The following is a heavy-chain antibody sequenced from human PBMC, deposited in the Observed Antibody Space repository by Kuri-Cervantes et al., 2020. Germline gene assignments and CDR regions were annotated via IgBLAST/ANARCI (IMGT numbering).Heavy chain of an antibody. J-gene: IGHJ4*02. CDR2: IIPIFGTA. D-gene: IGHD6-19*01. CDR1: GGTFSSYA. CDR3: ARTRAVALFIPDY. Sequence: SVKVSCKAPGGTFSSYAISWVRQAPGQGLEWMGGIIPIFGTANYAQKFQGWVTMTRDTSISTAYMELSRLRSDDTAVYYCARTRAVALFIPDYWGQGTLVTVSS. V-gene: IGHV1-69*05.